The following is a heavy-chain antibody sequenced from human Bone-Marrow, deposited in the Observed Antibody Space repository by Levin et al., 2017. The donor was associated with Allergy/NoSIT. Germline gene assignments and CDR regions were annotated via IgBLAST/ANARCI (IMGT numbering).Heavy chain of an antibody. CDR2: TRNKANIYTT. J-gene: IGHJ4*02. Sequence: GESLKISCAASGFSFNDHSMNWVRQAPGKGLEWVGRTRNKANIYTTEYAASVKGRFTISRDDSRSSLFLQMNSLQTADTAVYYCAREGDSSAHSIDFDYWGQGTLVTVSS. CDR1: GFSFNDHS. D-gene: IGHD6-19*01. CDR3: AREGDSSAHSIDFDY. V-gene: IGHV3-72*01.